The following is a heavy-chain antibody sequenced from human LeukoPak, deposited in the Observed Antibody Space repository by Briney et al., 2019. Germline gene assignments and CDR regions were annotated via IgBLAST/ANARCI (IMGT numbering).Heavy chain of an antibody. D-gene: IGHD1-7*01. J-gene: IGHJ3*02. CDR2: ISSSSSYI. Sequence: PGGSLRLSCAAPGFTFSSYSMNWVRQAPGKGLEWVSSISSSSSYIYYADSVKGRFTISRDNAKNSLYLQMNSLRAEDTAVYYCARDSGNYLDAFDIWGQGTMVTVSS. CDR1: GFTFSSYS. V-gene: IGHV3-21*01. CDR3: ARDSGNYLDAFDI.